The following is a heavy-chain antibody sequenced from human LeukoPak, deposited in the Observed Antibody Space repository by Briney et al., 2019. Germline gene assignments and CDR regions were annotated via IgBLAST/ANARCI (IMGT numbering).Heavy chain of an antibody. Sequence: PGRSLRLSCAASGFTFSNYGMHWVRQVPGKGLEWVTAIWFDGIRKYYADSVKGRLTISRDNSKNTLYLQMNSLRAEDTAMYYCSRLEYSSSFDYWGQGTLVTVSS. CDR2: IWFDGIRK. D-gene: IGHD6-6*01. CDR3: SRLEYSSSFDY. V-gene: IGHV3-33*01. J-gene: IGHJ4*02. CDR1: GFTFSNYG.